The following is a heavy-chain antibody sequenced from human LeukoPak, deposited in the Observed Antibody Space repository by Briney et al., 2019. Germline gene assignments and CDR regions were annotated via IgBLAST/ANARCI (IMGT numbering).Heavy chain of an antibody. CDR2: IYPGDSDT. CDR3: VRLATLTTTDY. CDR1: GYTFTSHW. J-gene: IGHJ4*02. D-gene: IGHD2-15*01. V-gene: IGHV5-51*01. Sequence: GESLKTSCQGSGYTFTSHWIGWVRQMPGKGLEWMGIIYPGDSDTKYSPSFRGQVTMSVDKSVSTAYLQWSSLKASDTATYYCVRLATLTTTDYWGQGTLVTVSS.